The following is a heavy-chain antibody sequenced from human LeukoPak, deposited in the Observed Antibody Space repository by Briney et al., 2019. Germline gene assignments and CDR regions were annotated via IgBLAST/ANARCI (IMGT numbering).Heavy chain of an antibody. CDR3: AKDRTSITMIVVVSLDY. V-gene: IGHV3-23*01. CDR2: ISCSGGST. Sequence: GGSLRLSCAASGFTFSSYAMSWVRQAPGKGLEWVSAISCSGGSTYYADSVKGRFTISRDNSKNTLYLQMNSLRAEDTAVYYCAKDRTSITMIVVVSLDYWGQGTLVTVSS. J-gene: IGHJ4*02. D-gene: IGHD3-22*01. CDR1: GFTFSSYA.